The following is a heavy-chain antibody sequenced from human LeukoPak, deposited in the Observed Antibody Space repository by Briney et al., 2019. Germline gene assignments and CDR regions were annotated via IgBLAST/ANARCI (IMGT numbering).Heavy chain of an antibody. D-gene: IGHD2-2*01. J-gene: IGHJ5*02. CDR3: AREALYCSSTSCRAFDP. CDR2: IYYSGST. Sequence: SETLSLTCTVSAGSISSGDYYWSWIRQPPGKGLEWIGYIYYSGSTYYNPSLKSRVTISVDTPKNQFSLKLSSVTAADTAVYYCAREALYCSSTSCRAFDPWGQGTLVTVSS. CDR1: AGSISSGDYY. V-gene: IGHV4-30-4*01.